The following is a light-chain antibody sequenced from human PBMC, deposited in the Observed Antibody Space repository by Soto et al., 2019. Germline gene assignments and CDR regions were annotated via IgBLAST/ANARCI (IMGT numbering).Light chain of an antibody. CDR3: TSYTSSSGYV. CDR2: DVS. V-gene: IGLV2-14*01. J-gene: IGLJ1*01. CDR1: SSDVGAYNY. Sequence: QSALTQPVSVSGSHGQSITMSCTGTSSDVGAYNYVYWYRQHPGKAPKLIIYDVSNRPSGVSNRFSGSKSGNTASLIISGLQAEDEADYYCTSYTSSSGYVFGTGTKLTVL.